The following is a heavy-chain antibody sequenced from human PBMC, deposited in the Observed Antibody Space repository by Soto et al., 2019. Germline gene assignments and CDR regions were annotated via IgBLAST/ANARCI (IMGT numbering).Heavy chain of an antibody. CDR3: AREGVGSSWYFYYYYMDV. D-gene: IGHD6-13*01. J-gene: IGHJ6*03. Sequence: PGGSLRLSCAASGFTFSDYYMSWIRQAPGKGLEWASYISSSGSTIYYADSVKGRFTISRDNAKNSLYLQMNSLRAEDTAVYYCAREGVGSSWYFYYYYMDVWGKGTTVTVSS. CDR2: ISSSGSTI. V-gene: IGHV3-11*01. CDR1: GFTFSDYY.